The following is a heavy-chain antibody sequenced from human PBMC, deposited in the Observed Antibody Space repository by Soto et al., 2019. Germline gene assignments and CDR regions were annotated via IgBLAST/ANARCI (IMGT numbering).Heavy chain of an antibody. CDR3: ATALGRFGELFWFDP. Sequence: QVQLVQSGAEVKKPGASVKVSCKASGYTFTSYNIHWVRQAPGQGLEWVGMINPRGFFTTYAQKFRGRVTMTGDTSTSVVYMELTTLRSGDTPVYSCATALGRFGELFWFDPWGQGTLVSVSS. V-gene: IGHV1-46*01. J-gene: IGHJ5*02. CDR2: INPRGFFT. CDR1: GYTFTSYN. D-gene: IGHD3-10*01.